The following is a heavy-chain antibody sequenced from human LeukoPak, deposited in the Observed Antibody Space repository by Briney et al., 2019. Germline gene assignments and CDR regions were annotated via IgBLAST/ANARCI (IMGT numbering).Heavy chain of an antibody. J-gene: IGHJ6*04. CDR2: IIPIFGTA. CDR1: GGTFSSYA. D-gene: IGHD3-10*01. Sequence: SVKVSCKASGGTFSSYAISWVRQAPGQGLEWMGGIIPIFGTANYAQKFQGRVTITADKSTSTAYMELSSLRSEDTAVYYCASGVVVRGVISYYGMDVWGKGTTVTVSS. V-gene: IGHV1-69*06. CDR3: ASGVVVRGVISYYGMDV.